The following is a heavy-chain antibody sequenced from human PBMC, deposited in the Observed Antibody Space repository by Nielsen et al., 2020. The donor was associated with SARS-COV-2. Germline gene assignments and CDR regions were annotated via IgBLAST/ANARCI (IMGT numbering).Heavy chain of an antibody. D-gene: IGHD6-13*01. CDR2: ITGDGGST. J-gene: IGHJ4*02. V-gene: IGHV3-43*02. Sequence: GESLKISCAASGFTFDDHAMHWVRQAPGKGLEWVSLITGDGGSTYYGDSVKGRFTISRDNGKDSLYLQMNSLRTEDTGFYYCVKDRGYSSSWYFDYWGQGTLVTVSS. CDR3: VKDRGYSSSWYFDY. CDR1: GFTFDDHA.